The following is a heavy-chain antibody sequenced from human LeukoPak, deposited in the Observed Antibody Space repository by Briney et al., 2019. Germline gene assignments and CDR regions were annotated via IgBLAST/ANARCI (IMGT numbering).Heavy chain of an antibody. CDR3: AKDRLRGTGCAYMDV. Sequence: PGGSLRLSCAASGFTFSSYEMNWVRQAPGKGLEWVSYISSSGSTIYYADSVKGRFTISRDNAKNSLYLQMNSLRAEDTALYYCAKDRLRGTGCAYMDVWGKGTTVTISS. CDR1: GFTFSSYE. J-gene: IGHJ6*03. CDR2: ISSSGSTI. V-gene: IGHV3-48*03. D-gene: IGHD3/OR15-3a*01.